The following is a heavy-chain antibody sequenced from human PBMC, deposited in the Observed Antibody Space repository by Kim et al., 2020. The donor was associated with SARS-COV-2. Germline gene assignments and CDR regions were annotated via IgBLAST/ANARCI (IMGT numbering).Heavy chain of an antibody. D-gene: IGHD6-13*01. CDR1: GGSISSGCYY. V-gene: IGHV4-31*03. CDR3: ARDGGGSSSWNDYYYGMGV. J-gene: IGHJ6*01. CDR2: IYYSGNT. Sequence: SETLSLTCTVSGGSISSGCYYWSWIRQHPGKGLEWIGYIYYSGNTYYNPSLKSRVTISVDTSKNQFSLNLSSVTAADTAVYYCARDGGGSSSWNDYYYGMGVWGEGSTRSVSS.